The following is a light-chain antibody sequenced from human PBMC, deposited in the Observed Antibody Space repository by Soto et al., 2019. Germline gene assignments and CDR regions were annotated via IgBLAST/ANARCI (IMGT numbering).Light chain of an antibody. CDR3: QQSYTTPRK. Sequence: DIQMTQSPSSLSASVGDRVSVTCRASQSISTFLNWYQQRPGEAPKLLIYAASSLQSGVPSRFSGSGSGADFTLTIGSLQPEDFATYDCQQSYTTPRKFGQGTKVEVK. CDR2: AAS. V-gene: IGKV1-39*01. CDR1: QSISTF. J-gene: IGKJ1*01.